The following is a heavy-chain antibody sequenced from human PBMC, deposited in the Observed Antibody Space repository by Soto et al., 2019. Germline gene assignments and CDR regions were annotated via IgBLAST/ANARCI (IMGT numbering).Heavy chain of an antibody. CDR3: ASQSITMVRGVIVVWLDP. CDR1: VGSISSSSYY. V-gene: IGHV4-39*01. J-gene: IGHJ5*02. Sequence: AETLSLTVTYSVGSISSSSYYWGLIRQPPGKGLEWIGSIYYSGSTHYNPSLKSRVTISVDTSKNQFSLKLSSVTAADTGVYYCASQSITMVRGVIVVWLDPWGQGNMVTVSS. CDR2: IYYSGST. D-gene: IGHD3-10*01.